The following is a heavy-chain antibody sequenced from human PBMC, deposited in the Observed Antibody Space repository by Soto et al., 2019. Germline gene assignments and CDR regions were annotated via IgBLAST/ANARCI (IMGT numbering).Heavy chain of an antibody. CDR2: INHSGST. V-gene: IGHV4-34*01. D-gene: IGHD2-15*01. CDR3: ARKGNGYCSGGSCYSVTWFDP. J-gene: IGHJ5*02. CDR1: GGSFSGYY. Sequence: QVQLQQWGAGLLKPSETLSLTCAVYGGSFSGYYWSWIRQPPGKGLEWIGEINHSGSTNYNPSLKSRVTISVDTSKNQFSLKLSSVTAADTAVYYCARKGNGYCSGGSCYSVTWFDPWGQGTLVTVSS.